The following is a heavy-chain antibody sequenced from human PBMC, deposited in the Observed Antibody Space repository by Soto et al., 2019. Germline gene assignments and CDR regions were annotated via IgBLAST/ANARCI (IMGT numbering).Heavy chain of an antibody. CDR1: GLSFSTHA. V-gene: IGHV3-23*01. D-gene: IGHD3-16*01. CDR2: ISGSGGST. J-gene: IGHJ5*02. Sequence: GGSLRLSCAASGLSFSTHAMNWVRQAPGKGLEWVSGISGSGGSTYYADSVKGRFTIARDNSKYTLYLQMNILRAEDTALYYCAKYSYERGRVTGSWLDPWGQGTLVTVSS. CDR3: AKYSYERGRVTGSWLDP.